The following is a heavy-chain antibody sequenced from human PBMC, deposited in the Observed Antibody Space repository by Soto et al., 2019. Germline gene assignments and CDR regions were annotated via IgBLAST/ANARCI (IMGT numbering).Heavy chain of an antibody. D-gene: IGHD2-15*01. Sequence: EVQLVESGGGLVKPGGSLRLSCAASGFTFSSYTMNWVRQAPGKGLEWVSSINSIGSYIYDVDSVKGRFTISRDNAQNSPYLELNSLRVEDTAIYYCPRVGTTLMRGRIRGNNYGMDVWGQGTTVIVSS. CDR2: INSIGSYI. J-gene: IGHJ6*02. V-gene: IGHV3-21*01. CDR1: GFTFSSYT. CDR3: PRVGTTLMRGRIRGNNYGMDV.